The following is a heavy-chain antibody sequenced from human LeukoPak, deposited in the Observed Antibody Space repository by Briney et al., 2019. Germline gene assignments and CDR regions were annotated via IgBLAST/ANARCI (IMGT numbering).Heavy chain of an antibody. V-gene: IGHV3-9*01. CDR3: ARESRFGEQSADY. D-gene: IGHD3-10*01. Sequence: GGSLRLSCAASGFTFDDYAMHWVRQAPGKGLEWVSGISWNSGSIGYADSVKGRFTISRDNAKNSLYLQMNSLRAEDTAVYYCARESRFGEQSADYWGQGTLVTVSS. J-gene: IGHJ4*02. CDR2: ISWNSGSI. CDR1: GFTFDDYA.